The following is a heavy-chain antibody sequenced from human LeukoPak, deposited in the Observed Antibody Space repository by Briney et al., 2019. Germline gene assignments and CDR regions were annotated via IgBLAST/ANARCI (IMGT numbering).Heavy chain of an antibody. CDR3: ATSHHVYNSRHFDY. D-gene: IGHD5-24*01. V-gene: IGHV1-69*06. CDR2: IIPIFGTA. CDR1: GGTFSSYA. J-gene: IGHJ4*02. Sequence: GASVKVSCKASGGTFSSYAISWVRQAPGQGLEWMGGIIPIFGTANYAQKFQGRVTITADKSTSTAYMELSSLRSEDSAIYYCATSHHVYNSRHFDYWGQGTLVTVSS.